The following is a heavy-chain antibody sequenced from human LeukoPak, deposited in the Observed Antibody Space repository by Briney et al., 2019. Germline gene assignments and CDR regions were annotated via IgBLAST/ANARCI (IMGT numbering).Heavy chain of an antibody. V-gene: IGHV3-30*02. CDR1: GFTFRSYD. Sequence: PGGSLRISCAASGFTFRSYDMHWVRQAQGTGLEWVAFIRFDGSNKYYADSVKGRFTISRDNSKNTLYLQMNSLRAEDTAVYYCAKVGGIAVATYYYMDVWGKGTTVTVSS. CDR3: AKVGGIAVATYYYMDV. CDR2: IRFDGSNK. D-gene: IGHD6-19*01. J-gene: IGHJ6*03.